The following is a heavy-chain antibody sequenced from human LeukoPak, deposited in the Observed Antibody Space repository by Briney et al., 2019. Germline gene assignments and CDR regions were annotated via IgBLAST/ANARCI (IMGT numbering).Heavy chain of an antibody. D-gene: IGHD3-10*01. CDR1: GGSFSGYY. V-gene: IGHV4-34*01. J-gene: IGHJ4*02. Sequence: SETLSLTCAVYGGSFSGYYWSWIRQPPGKGLEWIGEINHSGSTNYNPSLKSRVTISVDTSKNQFSLKLSSVTAADTAVYYCARSHYCGSGSYYNWGQGTLVTVSS. CDR3: ARSHYCGSGSYYN. CDR2: INHSGST.